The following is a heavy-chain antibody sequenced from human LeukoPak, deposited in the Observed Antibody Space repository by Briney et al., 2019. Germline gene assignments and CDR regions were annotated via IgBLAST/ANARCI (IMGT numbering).Heavy chain of an antibody. CDR3: ARATRDSSSWYGGSWFGP. Sequence: PSETLSLTCTVSGGSISSYYWSWIRQPPGKGLEWIGYIYYSGSTNYNPSLKSRVTISVDTSKNQFSLKLSSVTAADTAVYYCARATRDSSSWYGGSWFGPWGQGTLVTVSS. CDR1: GGSISSYY. D-gene: IGHD6-13*01. J-gene: IGHJ5*02. CDR2: IYYSGST. V-gene: IGHV4-59*08.